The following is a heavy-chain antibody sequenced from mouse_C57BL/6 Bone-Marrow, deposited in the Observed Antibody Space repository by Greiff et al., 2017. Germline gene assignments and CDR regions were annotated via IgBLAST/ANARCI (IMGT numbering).Heavy chain of an antibody. CDR1: GYTFTSYG. V-gene: IGHV1-81*01. Sequence: QVQLQQSGAELVRPGASVKLSCKASGYTFTSYGISWVKQRTGQGLEWIGEIYPRSGNTYYNEKFKGKATLTADKSSSTAYMELRRLTSEDTAVYFCARWGGCYRGYAMGYWGRGTSVTVSA. CDR2: IYPRSGNT. CDR3: ARWGGCYRGYAMGY. D-gene: IGHD1-1*02. J-gene: IGHJ4*01.